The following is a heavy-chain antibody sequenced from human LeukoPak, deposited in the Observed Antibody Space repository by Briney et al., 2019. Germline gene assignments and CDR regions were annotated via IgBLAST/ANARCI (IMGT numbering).Heavy chain of an antibody. CDR1: GGTFSSYA. CDR2: MNPNSGNT. D-gene: IGHD2-2*01. J-gene: IGHJ6*02. CDR3: ARGGSRTVYYYYGMDV. V-gene: IGHV1-8*02. Sequence: ASVKVSCKASGGTFSSYAINWVRQATGQGLEWMGWMNPNSGNTGYAQKFQGRVTMTRNTSISTAYMELSSLRSEDTAVYYCARGGSRTVYYYYGMDVWGQGTTVTVSS.